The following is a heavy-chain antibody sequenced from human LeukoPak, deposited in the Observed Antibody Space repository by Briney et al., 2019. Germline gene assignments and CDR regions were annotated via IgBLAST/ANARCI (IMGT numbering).Heavy chain of an antibody. D-gene: IGHD3-10*01. Sequence: SETLSLTCTVSGGSISSGGYYWSWIRQPPGKGLEWIGYIYHSGSTYYNPSLKSRVTISVDRSKNQFSLKLSSVTAADTAVYYCARDQLLWFGEKGLDYWGQGSVVTVSS. V-gene: IGHV4-30-2*01. CDR3: ARDQLLWFGEKGLDY. J-gene: IGHJ4*02. CDR2: IYHSGST. CDR1: GGSISSGGYY.